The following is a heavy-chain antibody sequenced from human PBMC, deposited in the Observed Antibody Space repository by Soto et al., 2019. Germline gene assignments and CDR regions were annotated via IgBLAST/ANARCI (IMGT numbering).Heavy chain of an antibody. V-gene: IGHV1-18*04. Sequence: GASVKVSCKASGYSFATYGFSWVRQAPGQGLECVGWISAHNGDTHYSQKFQGRVTLTTDTSTATAYMELRSLRSDDTAVYYCARDMGGYYFEPNDYWGQGTLVTVSS. D-gene: IGHD3-22*01. CDR3: ARDMGGYYFEPNDY. CDR1: GYSFATYG. CDR2: ISAHNGDT. J-gene: IGHJ4*02.